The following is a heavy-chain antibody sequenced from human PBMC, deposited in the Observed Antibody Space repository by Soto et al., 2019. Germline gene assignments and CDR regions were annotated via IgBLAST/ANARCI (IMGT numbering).Heavy chain of an antibody. CDR3: ASREGELELRDY. CDR1: GGSFSGYY. V-gene: IGHV4-34*01. CDR2: INHSGST. J-gene: IGHJ4*02. Sequence: SETLSLTCAVYGGSFSGYYWSWIRQPPGKGLEWIGEINHSGSTNYNPSLKSRVTISVDTSKNQFSLKLSSVTAADTAVYYCASREGELELRDYWGQGTLVTVSS. D-gene: IGHD1-7*01.